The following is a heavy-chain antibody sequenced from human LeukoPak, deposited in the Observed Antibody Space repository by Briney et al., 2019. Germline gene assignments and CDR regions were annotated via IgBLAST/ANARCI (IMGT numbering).Heavy chain of an antibody. CDR3: ARDVYISTSCAFDY. J-gene: IGHJ4*02. Sequence: GGSLRLSCAASGFTFSSYDVNSVRQAPGKGLEWASSISGGGSIKYYADSVKGRFTISRDNAKNSLFLQMSSLRADDTAVYYCARDVYISTSCAFDYWGQGTLVTVSS. CDR1: GFTFSSYD. V-gene: IGHV3-48*03. D-gene: IGHD2-8*01. CDR2: ISGGGSIK.